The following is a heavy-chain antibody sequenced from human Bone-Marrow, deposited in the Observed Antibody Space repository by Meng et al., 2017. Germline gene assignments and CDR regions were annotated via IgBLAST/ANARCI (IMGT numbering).Heavy chain of an antibody. J-gene: IGHJ4*02. CDR2: IYSGGST. D-gene: IGHD1-26*01. CDR1: GFTVSSNY. Sequence: GESLKISCVASGFTVSSNYMSWVRQAPGKGLEWVSVIYSGGSTYYADSVKGRFTISRDNSKNTLYLQMNSLRAEDTAVYYCARHSGYSLPFNLDYWGQGTLVTVSS. CDR3: ARHSGYSLPFNLDY. V-gene: IGHV3-66*02.